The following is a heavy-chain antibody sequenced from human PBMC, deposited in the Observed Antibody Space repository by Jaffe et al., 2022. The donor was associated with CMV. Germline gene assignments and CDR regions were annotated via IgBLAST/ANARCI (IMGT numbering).Heavy chain of an antibody. CDR1: GGSISSIYY. D-gene: IGHD6-19*01. CDR2: ISYSGST. CDR3: ARQGSGWFTDFDY. V-gene: IGHV4-39*01. Sequence: HLHLQESGPGLVKPSETLSLTCTVSGGSISSIYYWGWIRQSPGKGLEWIGSISYSGSTYYNPSLRSRVTISVDTSKTQFSLDLTSVTATDTAVYYCARQGSGWFTDFDYWGQGTLVTVSS. J-gene: IGHJ4*02.